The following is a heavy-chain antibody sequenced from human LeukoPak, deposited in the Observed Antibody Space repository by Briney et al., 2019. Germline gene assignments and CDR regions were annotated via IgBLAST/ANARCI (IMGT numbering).Heavy chain of an antibody. CDR3: ASDGSGSYDYYYYMDV. Sequence: SETLSLTCIVSGGSISSGSYYWSWIRQPAGKGLEWIGRIYTSGSTNYNPSLKSRVTISVDTSKNQFSLKLSSVTAADTAVYYCASDGSGSYDYYYYMDVWGKGTTVTVSS. D-gene: IGHD3-10*01. CDR1: GGSISSGSYY. CDR2: IYTSGST. J-gene: IGHJ6*03. V-gene: IGHV4-61*02.